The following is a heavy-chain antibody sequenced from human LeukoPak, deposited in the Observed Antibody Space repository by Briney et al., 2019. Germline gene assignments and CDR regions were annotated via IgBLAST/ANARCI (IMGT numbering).Heavy chain of an antibody. D-gene: IGHD3-10*01. V-gene: IGHV3-7*01. CDR2: IKQDGSEK. Sequence: PGVSLRLSCAASGFTFSSFWMSWVRQAPGKGLEWVANIKQDGSEKYYVVSVKGRFTISRDNAKNSLYLQMNSLRAEDTAVYYCARGPGSGDTLVRGVYMDVWGKGTTVTVSS. CDR1: GFTFSSFW. CDR3: ARGPGSGDTLVRGVYMDV. J-gene: IGHJ6*03.